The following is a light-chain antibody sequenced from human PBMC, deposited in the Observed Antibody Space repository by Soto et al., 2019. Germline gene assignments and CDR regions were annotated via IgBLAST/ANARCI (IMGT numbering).Light chain of an antibody. CDR1: SSNIGSNYD. J-gene: IGLJ3*02. Sequence: QSVLTQPPSVSGAPGQTVTISCAGTSSNIGSNYDVHWYQHLPGTAPKLLIFGYTNRPSGVPDRFSGSKSGTSASLAITGLQSEDEADYYCTSQTSSNAWVFGGGTKLTVL. V-gene: IGLV1-40*01. CDR3: TSQTSSNAWV. CDR2: GYT.